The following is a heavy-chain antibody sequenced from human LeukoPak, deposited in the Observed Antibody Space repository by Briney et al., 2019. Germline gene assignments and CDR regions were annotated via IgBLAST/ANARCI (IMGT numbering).Heavy chain of an antibody. D-gene: IGHD3-22*01. CDR3: ARRDDSGGHYDAFDI. Sequence: GGSLRLSCAASGFTFSRYVMHWVRQPTGKGLEWVSSVGTAVDTHYPASVKGRFPISRENAKNSLYLQMSRLTAGDTAVYYCARRDDSGGHYDAFDIWGQGTMVTVSS. J-gene: IGHJ3*02. CDR1: GFTFSRYV. CDR2: VGTAVDT. V-gene: IGHV3-13*01.